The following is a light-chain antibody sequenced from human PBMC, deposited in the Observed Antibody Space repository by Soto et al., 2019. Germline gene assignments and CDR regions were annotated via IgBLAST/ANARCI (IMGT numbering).Light chain of an antibody. J-gene: IGLJ3*02. Sequence: QSALTQPASVSGSPGQSITISCTGSSSDVGGYSYVSWYQQYPGEAPKLMIYEVINRPSGVSNRFSGSKSGNTASLTISGLQADDEADYYCSSYTNSDTWVFGGGTQLTVL. CDR2: EVI. CDR3: SSYTNSDTWV. CDR1: SSDVGGYSY. V-gene: IGLV2-14*01.